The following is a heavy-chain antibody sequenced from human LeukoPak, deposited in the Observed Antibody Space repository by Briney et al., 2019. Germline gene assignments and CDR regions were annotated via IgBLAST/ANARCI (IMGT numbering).Heavy chain of an antibody. CDR3: AGQDIVVVPAAVDY. CDR2: ISAYNGNT. V-gene: IGHV1-18*01. D-gene: IGHD2-2*01. CDR1: GYTFTSYG. J-gene: IGHJ4*02. Sequence: ASVKVSCKASGYTFTSYGISWVRQAPGQGLEWMGWISAYNGNTNYAQKLQGRVTTTTDTSTSTAYMELRSLRSDDTAVYYCAGQDIVVVPAAVDYWGQGTLVTVSS.